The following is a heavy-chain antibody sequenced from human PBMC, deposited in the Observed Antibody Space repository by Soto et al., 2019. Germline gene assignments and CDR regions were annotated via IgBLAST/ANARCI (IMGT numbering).Heavy chain of an antibody. J-gene: IGHJ4*02. D-gene: IGHD2-15*01. V-gene: IGHV1-3*01. CDR3: ARGGVCSGGSCYPNFDY. CDR1: GYTFTSYA. Sequence: QVQLVQSGAEVKKPGASVKVSCKASGYTFTSYAMHWVRQAPGQRLEWMGWINAGNGNTKYSQKFQGRVTITRDTSASTAYMELSSVRSEDTAVYYCARGGVCSGGSCYPNFDYWGQGTLVTVSS. CDR2: INAGNGNT.